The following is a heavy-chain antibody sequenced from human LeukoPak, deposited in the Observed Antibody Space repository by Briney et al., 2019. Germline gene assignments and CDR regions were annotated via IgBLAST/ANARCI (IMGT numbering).Heavy chain of an antibody. Sequence: GGSLRLSCAASGFTFGTYGMHWVRQAPGKGLEWVAVISYDGSNKYYADSVKGRFTISSDNSKNTLYLQMNSLRVEDTAVYYCAKDYGSGSHVNWFDPWGQGTLVTVSS. J-gene: IGHJ5*02. V-gene: IGHV3-30*18. CDR1: GFTFGTYG. CDR2: ISYDGSNK. CDR3: AKDYGSGSHVNWFDP. D-gene: IGHD3-10*01.